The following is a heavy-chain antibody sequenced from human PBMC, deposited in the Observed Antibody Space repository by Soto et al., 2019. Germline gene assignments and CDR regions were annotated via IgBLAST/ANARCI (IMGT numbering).Heavy chain of an antibody. V-gene: IGHV4-4*07. Sequence: PSETLSLTCTVSCGSISSYYWSWIRQPAGKGLEWIGRIYTSGSTNYNPSPKSRVTMSVDTSKNQFSLKLSSVTAADTAVYYCAMISSSPIDYWGQGTLVTVSS. CDR1: CGSISSYY. J-gene: IGHJ4*02. CDR3: AMISSSPIDY. CDR2: IYTSGST. D-gene: IGHD6-13*01.